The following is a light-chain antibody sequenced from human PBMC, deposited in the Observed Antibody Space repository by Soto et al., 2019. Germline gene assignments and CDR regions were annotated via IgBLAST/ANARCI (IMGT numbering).Light chain of an antibody. CDR3: TSYAGSNIWV. CDR2: DVS. CDR1: SSDVGAYKY. V-gene: IGLV2-8*01. J-gene: IGLJ3*02. Sequence: QSVLTQPPSASGSPGQSVTISCTGTSSDVGAYKYVSWYQQYPGKAPKLMIYDVSKRLSGVPDRFSGSKSGNTASLTVSGIPAEDDADYYCTSYAGSNIWVFGGGTKLTVL.